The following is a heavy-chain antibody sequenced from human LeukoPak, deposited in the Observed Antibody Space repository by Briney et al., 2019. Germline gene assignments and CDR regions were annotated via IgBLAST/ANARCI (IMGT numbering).Heavy chain of an antibody. CDR1: GYTFTSYG. CDR2: ISAYNGNT. V-gene: IGHV1-8*02. Sequence: ASVKVSCKASGYTFTSYGISWVRQAPGQGLEWMGWISAYNGNTGYAQKFQGRVTMTRNTSISTAYMELSSLRSEDTAVYYCARRDYYGSGSYPYYYHNYMDVWGKGITLTISS. CDR3: ARRDYYGSGSYPYYYHNYMDV. D-gene: IGHD3-10*01. J-gene: IGHJ6*03.